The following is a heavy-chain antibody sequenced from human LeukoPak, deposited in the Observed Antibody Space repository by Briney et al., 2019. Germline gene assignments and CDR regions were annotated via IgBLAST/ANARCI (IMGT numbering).Heavy chain of an antibody. J-gene: IGHJ6*03. CDR2: ISGSGGST. D-gene: IGHD3-9*01. CDR1: GFTFSSYA. V-gene: IGHV3-23*01. CDR3: AKYYDILTGSRWDYYYYMDV. Sequence: GGSLRLSCAASGFTFSSYAMSWVRQAPGKGLEWVSAISGSGGSTYYADSVKGRFIISRDNSKNTLYLQMNSLRAEDTAVYYCAKYYDILTGSRWDYYYYMDVWGKGTTVTVSS.